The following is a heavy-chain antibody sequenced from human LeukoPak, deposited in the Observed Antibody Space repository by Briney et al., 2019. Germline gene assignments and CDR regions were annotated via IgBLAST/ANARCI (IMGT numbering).Heavy chain of an antibody. CDR2: VSAYTGNT. D-gene: IGHD3-10*01. CDR1: GYIFNNYG. CDR3: AKIAEAHSGPFDL. V-gene: IGHV1-18*01. Sequence: ASVKVSCKASGYIFNNYGIGWLRQAPGQGLEWMGWVSAYTGNTDYPKKFQGRVTMTTDTSTTTAYMDLRSLRSDDTAVYYCAKIAEAHSGPFDLWGRGTLVTVSS. J-gene: IGHJ2*01.